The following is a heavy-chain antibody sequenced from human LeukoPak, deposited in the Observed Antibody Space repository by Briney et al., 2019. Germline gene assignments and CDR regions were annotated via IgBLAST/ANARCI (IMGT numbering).Heavy chain of an antibody. V-gene: IGHV3-7*01. CDR3: AKGDKMLTWRRTYNRFDP. J-gene: IGHJ5*02. CDR1: GFAFSYYW. CDR2: IKEDGSEN. D-gene: IGHD3-16*01. Sequence: GGSLRLSCAASGFAFSYYWMSWVRQAPGKGLEWVANIKEDGSENYSVDSVKGRFTISRDNAKNSVYLQMNSLRAEDTAVYFCAKGDKMLTWRRTYNRFDPWGQGTLVTVSS.